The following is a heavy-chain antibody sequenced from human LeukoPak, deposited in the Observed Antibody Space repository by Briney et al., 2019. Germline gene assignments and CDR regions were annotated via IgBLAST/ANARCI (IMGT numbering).Heavy chain of an antibody. V-gene: IGHV1-69*04. Sequence: SAKVSCKASGGTFSSYAISWVRQAPGQGLEWMGRIIPILGIANYAQKFQGRVTITADKSTSTAYMELSSLRSEDTAVYYCARDRDGYPLDYWGQGTLVTVSS. D-gene: IGHD5-24*01. J-gene: IGHJ4*02. CDR1: GGTFSSYA. CDR2: IIPILGIA. CDR3: ARDRDGYPLDY.